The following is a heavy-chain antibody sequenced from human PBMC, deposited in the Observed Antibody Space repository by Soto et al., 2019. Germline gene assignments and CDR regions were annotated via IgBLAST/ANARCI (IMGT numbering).Heavy chain of an antibody. CDR1: GFTFSSYA. CDR3: ARDCSGGSCLDAFDI. J-gene: IGHJ3*02. Sequence: GGSLRLSCAASGFTFSSYAMSWVRQAPGKGLEWVSAISSSSSYIYYADSVKGRFTISRDNAKNSLYLQMNSLRAEDTAVYYCARDCSGGSCLDAFDIWGQGTMVTVSS. CDR2: ISSSSSYI. V-gene: IGHV3-21*01. D-gene: IGHD2-15*01.